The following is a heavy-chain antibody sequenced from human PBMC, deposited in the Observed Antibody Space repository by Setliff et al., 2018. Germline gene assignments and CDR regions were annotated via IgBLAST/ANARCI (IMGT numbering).Heavy chain of an antibody. D-gene: IGHD2-15*01. CDR1: GGSFSGYS. J-gene: IGHJ5*02. Sequence: PSETLSLTCAVYGGSFSGYSWSWIRQPPAEGLEWIAYIYYSGNTYYNPSLKSRVTISVDTSKNQFSLKINSVTAADTAVYYCARGHCSSGECPNYFDPWGQGTQVTVSS. V-gene: IGHV4-34*09. CDR2: IYYSGNT. CDR3: ARGHCSSGECPNYFDP.